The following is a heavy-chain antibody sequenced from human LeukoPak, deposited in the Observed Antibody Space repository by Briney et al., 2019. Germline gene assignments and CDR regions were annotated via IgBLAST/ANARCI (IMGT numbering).Heavy chain of an antibody. D-gene: IGHD6-13*01. CDR2: IIPILGIA. CDR1: GGTFSSYA. V-gene: IGHV1-69*04. Sequence: SVKVSCKASGGTFSSYAISWVRQAPGQGLEWMGRIIPILGIANYAQKFQGRVTITADKSTSTAYVELSSLRSEDTAVYYCAREGLGLAAAGNDYWGQGTLVTVSS. CDR3: AREGLGLAAAGNDY. J-gene: IGHJ4*02.